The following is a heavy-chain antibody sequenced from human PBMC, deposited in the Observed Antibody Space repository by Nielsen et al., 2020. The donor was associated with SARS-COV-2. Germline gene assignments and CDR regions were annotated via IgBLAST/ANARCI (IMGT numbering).Heavy chain of an antibody. J-gene: IGHJ4*02. D-gene: IGHD6-6*01. V-gene: IGHV1-3*01. CDR3: ARDIAARPEGVDY. Sequence: ASVKVSCKASGYTFTSYAMHWVRQAPGQRLEWMGWINAGNGNTKYSQKFQGRVTITRDTSASTAYMELSSLRSDDTAVYYCARDIAARPEGVDYWGQGTLVTVSS. CDR2: INAGNGNT. CDR1: GYTFTSYA.